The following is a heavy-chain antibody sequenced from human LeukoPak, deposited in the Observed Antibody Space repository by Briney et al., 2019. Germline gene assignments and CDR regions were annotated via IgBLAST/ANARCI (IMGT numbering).Heavy chain of an antibody. D-gene: IGHD6-19*01. CDR2: ISWNSGNI. CDR1: GFTFDDYA. V-gene: IGHV3-9*01. CDR3: AKDQGRSGWPADY. J-gene: IGHJ4*02. Sequence: GGSLRLSCVASGFTFDDYAMHWVRQAPGKGLEWVSGISWNSGNIGYGDSVKGRFTISRDNSKNTLYLQMNSLRAEDTAVYYCAKDQGRSGWPADYGGQGTLVTVSS.